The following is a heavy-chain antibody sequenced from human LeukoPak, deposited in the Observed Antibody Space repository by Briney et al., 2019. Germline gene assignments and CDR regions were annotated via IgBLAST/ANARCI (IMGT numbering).Heavy chain of an antibody. J-gene: IGHJ4*02. CDR1: GGSISNYY. V-gene: IGHV4-4*07. CDR2: IYTSGST. Sequence: PSETLSLTCTVSGGSISNYYWNWIRQPAGKGLEWIGRIYTSGSTYYNPSLKSRVTMSVDTSKNHFSLKLISVTAADTAMYYCARATRMPDFDCWGQGTLVTVSS. D-gene: IGHD2-2*01. CDR3: ARATRMPDFDC.